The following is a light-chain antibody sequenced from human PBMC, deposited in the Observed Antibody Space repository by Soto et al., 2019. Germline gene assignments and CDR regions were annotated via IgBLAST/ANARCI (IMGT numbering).Light chain of an antibody. CDR1: SSDVGGYNY. J-gene: IGLJ1*01. V-gene: IGLV2-14*03. CDR2: DVS. Sequence: QSVLTHPASVSGSPGQSITISCTGTSSDVGGYNYVAWYQQHPGKVPRLMLYDVSNRPSGVSNRFSGSKSGSTASLTISGLQAEDEADYYCISYTSSSTSYVFGTGTKVTVL. CDR3: ISYTSSSTSYV.